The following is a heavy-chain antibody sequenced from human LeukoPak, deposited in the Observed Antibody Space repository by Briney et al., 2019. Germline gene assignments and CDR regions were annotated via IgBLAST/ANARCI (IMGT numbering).Heavy chain of an antibody. CDR3: ASSSIVMGATSSDY. J-gene: IGHJ4*02. Sequence: ASVKVSCKASGGTFSSYAISWVRQAPGQGLEWMGRIIPIFGTANYAQKFQGRVTITTDESTSTAYMELSSLRSEDTAVYYCASSSIVMGATSSDYWGQGTLVTVSS. CDR1: GGTFSSYA. CDR2: IIPIFGTA. D-gene: IGHD1-26*01. V-gene: IGHV1-69*05.